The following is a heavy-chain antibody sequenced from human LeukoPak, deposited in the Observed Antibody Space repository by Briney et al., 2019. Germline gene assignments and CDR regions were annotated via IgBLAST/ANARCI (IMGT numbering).Heavy chain of an antibody. V-gene: IGHV3-23*03. Sequence: PGASLRLPCEASGFGFSGYAMIWVRQAPGKGLEWVSIIHNDAATTYHADSVKGRFTVSRDNAKNTLYLEMNTLRADDTAVYYCANAVCTTSSCSGFYGMDVWGQGTTVAVSS. CDR3: ANAVCTTSSCSGFYGMDV. CDR2: IHNDAATT. J-gene: IGHJ6*02. D-gene: IGHD6-13*01. CDR1: GFGFSGYA.